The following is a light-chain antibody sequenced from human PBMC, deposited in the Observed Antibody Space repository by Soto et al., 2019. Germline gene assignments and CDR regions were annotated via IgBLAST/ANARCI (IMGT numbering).Light chain of an antibody. CDR1: SSDVGGYNY. Sequence: LTQPASVSGSPGQSITISCTGTSSDVGGYNYVSWYQQHPGKAPKLMIFDVSDRPSGVSSRFSASKSCNTASLTISGLQAEDEADYYCCSYTSSSTPWVFGTGTKSPS. CDR2: DVS. J-gene: IGLJ1*01. CDR3: CSYTSSSTPWV. V-gene: IGLV2-14*03.